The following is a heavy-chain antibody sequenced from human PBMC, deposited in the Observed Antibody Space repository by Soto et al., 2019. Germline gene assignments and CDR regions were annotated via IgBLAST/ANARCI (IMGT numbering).Heavy chain of an antibody. Sequence: SLRLSCAASGFTFSSYGMHWVRQAPGKGLEWVAVIWYDGSNKYYADSVKGRFTISRDNSKNTLYLQMNSLRAEDTAVYYCARDRASLTGYSYGFDYWGQGTLVTVSS. CDR1: GFTFSSYG. J-gene: IGHJ4*02. CDR3: ARDRASLTGYSYGFDY. CDR2: IWYDGSNK. V-gene: IGHV3-33*01. D-gene: IGHD3-9*01.